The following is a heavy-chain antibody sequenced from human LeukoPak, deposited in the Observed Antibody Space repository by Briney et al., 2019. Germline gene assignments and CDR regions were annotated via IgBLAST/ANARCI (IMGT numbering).Heavy chain of an antibody. V-gene: IGHV4-34*01. D-gene: IGHD6-6*01. Sequence: SETLSLTCAVYGGSFSGYYWSWIRQPPGKGLEWIGSIYYSGSTYYNPSLKSRVTISVDTSKNQFSLKLSSVTAADTAVYYCARLGYSSSSLNDAFDIWGQGTMVTVSS. CDR1: GGSFSGYY. J-gene: IGHJ3*02. CDR2: IYYSGST. CDR3: ARLGYSSSSLNDAFDI.